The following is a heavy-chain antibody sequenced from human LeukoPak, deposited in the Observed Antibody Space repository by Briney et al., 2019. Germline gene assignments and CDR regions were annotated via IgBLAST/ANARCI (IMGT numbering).Heavy chain of an antibody. V-gene: IGHV1-2*02. CDR1: GYTFTGYY. Sequence: ASVKVSCKASGYTFTGYYMHWVRQAPGQGLEWMGWINPKSGGTNYAQKFQGRVTMTRDTSISTAYMELSRLRSDDTAVYYCARVWPPGAVDVWGKGTTVTVSS. D-gene: IGHD1-26*01. J-gene: IGHJ6*04. CDR3: ARVWPPGAVDV. CDR2: INPKSGGT.